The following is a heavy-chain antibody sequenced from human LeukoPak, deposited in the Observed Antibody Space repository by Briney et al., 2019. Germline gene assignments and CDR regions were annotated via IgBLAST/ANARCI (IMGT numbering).Heavy chain of an antibody. CDR3: ARVHYGSGSDFDY. J-gene: IGHJ4*02. CDR1: GGSFSGYY. CDR2: INHSGST. V-gene: IGHV4-34*01. Sequence: SETLSLTCAVYGGSFSGYYRSWIRQPPGKGLEWIGEINHSGSTNYNPSLKSRVTISVDTSKNQFSLKLSSVTAADTAVYYCARVHYGSGSDFDYWGQGTLVTVSS. D-gene: IGHD3-10*01.